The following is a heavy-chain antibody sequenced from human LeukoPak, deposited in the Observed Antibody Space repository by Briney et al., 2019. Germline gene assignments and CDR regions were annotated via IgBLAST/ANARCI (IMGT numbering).Heavy chain of an antibody. CDR1: GGSISSSSYY. CDR2: IYYSGST. V-gene: IGHV4-61*05. D-gene: IGHD5-18*01. Sequence: PSETLSLTCTVSGGSISSSSYYWVWIPQPPGMGLEWNGYIYYSGSTNYNPSLKSRVTISVDTSKNQFSLKLSSVTAADTAVYFCARVDSVDTAMVIDYWGQGTLVTASS. J-gene: IGHJ4*02. CDR3: ARVDSVDTAMVIDY.